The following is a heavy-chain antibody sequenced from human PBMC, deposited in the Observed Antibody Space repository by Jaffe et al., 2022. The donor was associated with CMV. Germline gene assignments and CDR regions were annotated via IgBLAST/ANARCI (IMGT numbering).Heavy chain of an antibody. V-gene: IGHV4-39*02. CDR2: IYYRGST. CDR3: ARILILGSVFDY. D-gene: IGHD2-15*01. J-gene: IGHJ4*02. CDR1: GGSISSSDYF. Sequence: QLHLQESGPGLVKPSETLSLTCTVSGGSISSSDYFWGWIRQPPGKGLEWVGLIYYRGSTYYNPSLKYRVTTFVDTSENHLSLRLSSVTAADTAVYYCARILILGSVFDYWGQGILVTVSS.